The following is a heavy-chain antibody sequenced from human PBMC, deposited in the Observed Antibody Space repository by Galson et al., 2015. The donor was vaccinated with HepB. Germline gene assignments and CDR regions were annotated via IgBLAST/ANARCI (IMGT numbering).Heavy chain of an antibody. V-gene: IGHV3-30*06. CDR2: ISYDGSNK. CDR3: ARGPDYGDYAPYDY. CDR1: GFTFSSFG. J-gene: IGHJ4*02. Sequence: SLRLSCAASGFTFSSFGMHWVRQAPGKGLEWVAVISYDGSNKYYADSVKGRFTISRDNSKSTLYLEMNSLRPEDTAVYYCARGPDYGDYAPYDYWGQGTLVTVSS. D-gene: IGHD4-17*01.